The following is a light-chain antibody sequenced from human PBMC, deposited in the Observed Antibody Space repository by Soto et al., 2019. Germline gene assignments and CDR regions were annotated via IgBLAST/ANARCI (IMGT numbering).Light chain of an antibody. V-gene: IGKV1-39*01. CDR3: QQSYNSPQT. J-gene: IGKJ1*01. Sequence: DIQMTQSPSSLSASVGDEVTITCRASQTIMTYLNWYQLKPGKPPRLLIYAASSLQSGVPSRFSRSGSGTDFTLTISSLQPEDFATYSSQQSYNSPQTFGRGTKVEIK. CDR1: QTIMTY. CDR2: AAS.